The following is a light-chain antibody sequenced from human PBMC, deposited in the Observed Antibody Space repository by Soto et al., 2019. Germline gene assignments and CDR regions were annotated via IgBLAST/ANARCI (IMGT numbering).Light chain of an antibody. CDR3: QQYGSSPVT. CDR1: QSVSSSY. J-gene: IGKJ2*01. CDR2: GAS. Sequence: EIVLTQSPGTLSLSPGERATLSCRASQSVSSSYLAWYQQKPGQAPRLLIYGASSRATGIPDRFSGSGSGTDFTLTISRLEPEAFAVSYCQQYGSSPVTFGQGTKLEIK. V-gene: IGKV3-20*01.